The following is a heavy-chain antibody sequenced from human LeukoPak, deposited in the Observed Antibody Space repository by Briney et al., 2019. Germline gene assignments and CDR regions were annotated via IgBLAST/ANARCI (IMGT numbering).Heavy chain of an antibody. CDR3: TRDILTGYHKYFDY. Sequence: GGSLRLSCAASGFSFGGYGMHWVRQAPGKGLEWVAHIWYDASNKQYADSVKGRFTTSRDNSKSMLYLEMNNLRVEDTAVYYCTRDILTGYHKYFDYWGQGILVTVSS. J-gene: IGHJ4*02. CDR2: IWYDASNK. CDR1: GFSFGGYG. D-gene: IGHD3-9*01. V-gene: IGHV3-33*01.